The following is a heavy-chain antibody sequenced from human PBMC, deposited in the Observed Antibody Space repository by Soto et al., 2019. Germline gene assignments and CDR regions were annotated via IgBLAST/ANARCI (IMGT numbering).Heavy chain of an antibody. V-gene: IGHV4-4*02. CDR3: ARHIAVSGTRGFDH. J-gene: IGHJ4*02. D-gene: IGHD2-21*01. CDR1: DGSITSNW. CDR2: IFHTGSA. Sequence: QVQLQESGPGLMKPSGTLSLTCAVSDGSITSNWWSWVRQPPGKGLEWIAEIFHTGSANYNPSLMGRLTISMDKSRNHLSLNLISVTAADTAVYYCARHIAVSGTRGFDHWGQGTLVTVSS.